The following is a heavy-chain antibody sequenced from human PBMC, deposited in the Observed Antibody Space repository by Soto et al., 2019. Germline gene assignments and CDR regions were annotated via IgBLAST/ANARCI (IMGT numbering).Heavy chain of an antibody. V-gene: IGHV4-34*01. J-gene: IGHJ4*02. Sequence: SDPLSLTCAVYGGSFSGYYWSWTRQPPGKGLEWIGEINHSGSTNYNPSLKSRVTISVDTSKNQFSLKLSSVTAADTAVHYCASLDYGSGKLDYWGQGTLVTVSS. D-gene: IGHD3-10*01. CDR2: INHSGST. CDR1: GGSFSGYY. CDR3: ASLDYGSGKLDY.